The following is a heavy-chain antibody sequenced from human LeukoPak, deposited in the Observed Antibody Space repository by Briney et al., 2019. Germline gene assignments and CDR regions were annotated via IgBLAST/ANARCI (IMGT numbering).Heavy chain of an antibody. CDR2: ISAYNGNT. CDR1: GYTFISYG. V-gene: IGHV1-18*01. D-gene: IGHD3-22*01. CDR3: ATDDRSGYYDD. Sequence: LEASVKVSCKASGYTFISYGISWMRQAPGQGLEWMGWISAYNGNTNNAQKFQGRVTVTTDKSTRTAYMELRSLRSDDTAVYYCATDDRSGYYDDWGQGTLVTVSS. J-gene: IGHJ4*02.